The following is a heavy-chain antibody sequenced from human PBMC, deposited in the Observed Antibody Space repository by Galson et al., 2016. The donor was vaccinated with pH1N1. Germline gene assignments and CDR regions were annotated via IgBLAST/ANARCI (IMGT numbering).Heavy chain of an antibody. V-gene: IGHV3-33*01. Sequence: SLRLSCAASGFDFSQYGMHWIRQAPGLGLEWVAFLWLDGSNEFYIDSVKGRFTITRDNSKNILYLQMSSLRDEDTALYYCARDSAHAGKIKDGLDVWGQGTRVTFSS. CDR1: GFDFSQYG. J-gene: IGHJ6*02. CDR2: LWLDGSNE. D-gene: IGHD4-23*01. CDR3: ARDSAHAGKIKDGLDV.